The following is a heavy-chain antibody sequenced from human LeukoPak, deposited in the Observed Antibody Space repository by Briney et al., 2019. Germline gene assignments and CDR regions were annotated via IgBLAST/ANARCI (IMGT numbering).Heavy chain of an antibody. J-gene: IGHJ6*02. V-gene: IGHV3-9*01. CDR1: GFTFDDYA. CDR2: ISWNSGRI. Sequence: PGGSLRLSCAASGFTFDDYAMHWVRQAPGKGLEWVSGISWNSGRINYADSVKGRFTISRDNAKNSLYLQMNSLRTEDTALYYCVKDMGQDIIVVRPAFRDYYYGMDVWGQGTTVTVSS. CDR3: VKDMGQDIIVVRPAFRDYYYGMDV. D-gene: IGHD2-2*01.